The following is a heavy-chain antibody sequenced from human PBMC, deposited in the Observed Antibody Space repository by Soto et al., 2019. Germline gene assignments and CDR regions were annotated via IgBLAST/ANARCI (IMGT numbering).Heavy chain of an antibody. CDR3: AKSPRGKMAKD. CDR2: INTYNGMT. CDR1: GYTFSHYH. V-gene: IGHV1-18*01. D-gene: IGHD5-12*01. Sequence: QVQLVQSGGEVKKPGASVTVSCKASGYTFSHYHITWVRQATGQGLEWMAWINTYNGMTDYAQRFQGRITKTTDTTTSTAYMELRNMGSDATAVYFGAKSPRGKMAKDWGHETLVTVSA. J-gene: IGHJ4*01.